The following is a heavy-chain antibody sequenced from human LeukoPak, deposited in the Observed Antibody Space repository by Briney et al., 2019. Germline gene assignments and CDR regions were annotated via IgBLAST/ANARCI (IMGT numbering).Heavy chain of an antibody. D-gene: IGHD4-23*01. J-gene: IGHJ6*02. CDR3: ARVLTTGGWYYGMDV. V-gene: IGHV1-2*02. CDR2: INPNSGGT. CDR1: GYTFTGYY. Sequence: ASVKVSCKASGYTFTGYYMHWVRQAPGQGLEWMGWINPNSGGTNYAQKFQGRVTMTRDTSISTAYMELSRLRSDDTAVYYCARVLTTGGWYYGMDVWGQGTTVTVSS.